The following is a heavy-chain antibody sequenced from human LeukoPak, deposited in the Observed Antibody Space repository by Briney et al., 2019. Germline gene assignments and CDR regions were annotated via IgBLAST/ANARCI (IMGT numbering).Heavy chain of an antibody. D-gene: IGHD2-2*01. Sequence: SETLSLTCAVYGGSFSGYYWSWIRQPPGKGLEWIGEINHSGSTNYNPSLKSRVTISVDTSKNQFSLKLSSVTAADTAVYYCARGYHIVVVPAADGDLRRFYFDYWGQGTLVTVSS. CDR1: GGSFSGYY. J-gene: IGHJ4*02. CDR3: ARGYHIVVVPAADGDLRRFYFDY. CDR2: INHSGST. V-gene: IGHV4-34*01.